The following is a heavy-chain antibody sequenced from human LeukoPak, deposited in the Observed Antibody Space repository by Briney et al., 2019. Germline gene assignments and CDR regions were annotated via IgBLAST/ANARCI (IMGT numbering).Heavy chain of an antibody. CDR2: ISYDGSNK. CDR1: GFTFSSYS. J-gene: IGHJ6*02. D-gene: IGHD5-12*01. V-gene: IGHV3-30*18. CDR3: AKDRGYEGYYGMDV. Sequence: GGSLRLSCAASGFTFSSYSMHWVRQAPGKGLEWVAVISYDGSNKYYADSVKGRFTISRDNSKNTLYLQMNSLRAEDTAVYYCAKDRGYEGYYGMDVWGQGTTVTVSS.